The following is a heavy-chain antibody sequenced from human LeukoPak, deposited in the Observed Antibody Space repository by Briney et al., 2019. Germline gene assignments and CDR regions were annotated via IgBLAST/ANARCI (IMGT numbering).Heavy chain of an antibody. V-gene: IGHV3-33*01. CDR3: ARDYHDYGDYGFGPFDY. CDR2: IWYDGSNK. CDR1: GFTFSSYG. Sequence: GGSLRLSCAASGFTFSSYGMHWVRQAPGKGLEWVAVIWYDGSNKYYADSVKGRFTIYRDNSKNTLYLQMNSLRAEDTAVYYCARDYHDYGDYGFGPFDYWGQGTLVTVSS. D-gene: IGHD4-17*01. J-gene: IGHJ4*02.